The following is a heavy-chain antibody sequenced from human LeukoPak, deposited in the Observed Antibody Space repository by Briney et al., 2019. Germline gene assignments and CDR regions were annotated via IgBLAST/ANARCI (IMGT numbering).Heavy chain of an antibody. CDR1: GGSISSYY. J-gene: IGHJ5*02. Sequence: PSETLSLTCTVSGGSISSYYWSWIRQPPGKGLEWIGRIYTSGSTNYNPSLKSRVTMSVDTSKNQFSLKLSSVTAADTAVYYCARDRKGYCSGGSCYASFDPWGQGTLVTVSS. CDR2: IYTSGST. D-gene: IGHD2-15*01. CDR3: ARDRKGYCSGGSCYASFDP. V-gene: IGHV4-4*07.